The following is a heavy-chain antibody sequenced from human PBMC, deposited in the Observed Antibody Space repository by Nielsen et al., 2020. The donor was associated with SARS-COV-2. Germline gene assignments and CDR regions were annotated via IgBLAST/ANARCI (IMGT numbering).Heavy chain of an antibody. J-gene: IGHJ5*02. CDR1: GFTFSDYY. D-gene: IGHD3-10*01. V-gene: IGHV3-11*04. CDR2: ISSSGSTI. CDR3: ARAGSGSYLNWFDP. Sequence: GESLKISCAASGFTFSDYYMSWIRQAPGKGLEWVSYISSSGSTIYYADSVKGRFTISRDNAKNSLYLQMNSLRAEDTAVYYCARAGSGSYLNWFDPWGQGTLVTVSS.